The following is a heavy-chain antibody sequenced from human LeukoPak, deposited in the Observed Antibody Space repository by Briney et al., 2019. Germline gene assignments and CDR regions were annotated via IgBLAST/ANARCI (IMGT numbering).Heavy chain of an antibody. V-gene: IGHV3-74*01. D-gene: IGHD3-10*01. CDR3: VRDEYGSESY. CDR1: GFTFSNYW. Sequence: GGSLRLSCAASGFTFSNYWMHWVLQAPGKGLVWVSRINSDGSRTTYADSVKGRFTISRDNAKNTLYLQMNSLRAEDTAVYYCVRDEYGSESYWGQGTLVTVSS. CDR2: INSDGSRT. J-gene: IGHJ4*02.